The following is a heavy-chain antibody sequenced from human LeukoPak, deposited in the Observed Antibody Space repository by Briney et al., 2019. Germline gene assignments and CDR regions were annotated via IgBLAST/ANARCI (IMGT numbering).Heavy chain of an antibody. D-gene: IGHD6-13*01. CDR1: GFTFSSYS. Sequence: GGSLRLSCTASGFTFSSYSMNWVRQAPRKGLEWVSSISSSSNYIYYADSMKGRFTISRDNAKSSLYLQMNSLRAEDTAVYYCARDIPGEYSSSWRSASDNWFDPWGQGTLVTVSS. V-gene: IGHV3-21*01. J-gene: IGHJ5*02. CDR3: ARDIPGEYSSSWRSASDNWFDP. CDR2: ISSSSNYI.